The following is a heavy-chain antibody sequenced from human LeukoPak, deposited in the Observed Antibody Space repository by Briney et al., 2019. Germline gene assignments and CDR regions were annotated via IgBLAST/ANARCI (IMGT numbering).Heavy chain of an antibody. CDR1: GGSFSGYD. J-gene: IGHJ4*02. D-gene: IGHD6-19*01. V-gene: IGHV4-34*01. CDR3: ASVGSGWSRDY. CDR2: INHSGST. Sequence: PSETLSLTCAVYGGSFSGYDWSWIRQPPGKGLEWIGEINHSGSTNYNPSLKSRVTISVDTSKNQFSLKLSSVTAADTAVYYCASVGSGWSRDYWGQGTLVTVSS.